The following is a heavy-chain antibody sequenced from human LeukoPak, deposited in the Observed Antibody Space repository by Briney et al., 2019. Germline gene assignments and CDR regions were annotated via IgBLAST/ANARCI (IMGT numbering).Heavy chain of an antibody. CDR1: AYTFTSYA. V-gene: IGHV1-18*01. CDR2: ISAYNGNT. D-gene: IGHD4-17*01. Sequence: ASVKVSCKASAYTFTSYAMNWVRQAPGQGLEWMGWISAYNGNTNYAQKLQGRVTMTTDTSTSTAYMELRSLRSDDTAVYYCARDHSGYGDSGLDYWGQGTLVTVSS. J-gene: IGHJ4*02. CDR3: ARDHSGYGDSGLDY.